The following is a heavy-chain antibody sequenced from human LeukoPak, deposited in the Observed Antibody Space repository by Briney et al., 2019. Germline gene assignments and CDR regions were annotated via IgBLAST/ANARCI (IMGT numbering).Heavy chain of an antibody. CDR2: INPNSGST. V-gene: IGHV1-2*06. CDR3: ARVIGFVAHSGSCYFDY. CDR1: GYTFTGYY. D-gene: IGHD3-10*01. Sequence: ASVKVSCKASGYTFTGYYMYWVRQAPGQGLEWMGRINPNSGSTNYAQKFQGRVTMTRDTSISTAYMELSRLRSDDTAVYYCARVIGFVAHSGSCYFDYWGQGTLVTVSS. J-gene: IGHJ4*02.